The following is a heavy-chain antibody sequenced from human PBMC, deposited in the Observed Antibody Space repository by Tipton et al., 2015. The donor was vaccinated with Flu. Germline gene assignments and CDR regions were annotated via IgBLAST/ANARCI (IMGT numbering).Heavy chain of an antibody. J-gene: IGHJ4*02. CDR3: ARAWGSLLDH. CDR1: GDSIGSRYY. Sequence: TLSLTCSVSGDSIGSRYYWGWIRQPPGKGLEWIGNIHHSGNTYHNPSLKSRLTISVDTSKNQFSLKLSSVTAADTAVYYCARAWGSLLDHWGQGTQLTVSS. D-gene: IGHD3-16*01. CDR2: IHHSGNT. V-gene: IGHV4-38-2*02.